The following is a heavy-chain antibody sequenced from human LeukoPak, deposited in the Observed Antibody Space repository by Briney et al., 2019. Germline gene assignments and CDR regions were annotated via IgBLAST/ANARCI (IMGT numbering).Heavy chain of an antibody. V-gene: IGHV4-59*11. CDR2: IYYNGGT. CDR1: GGSITSHY. CDR3: ARAFYYDSSRFYQYFDF. Sequence: SETLSLTCTVSGGSITSHYWSWIRQPPGKGPEWIGYIYYNGGTHYNPSLKSRVTISVDSSKNQFSLKLTSVTAADTAVYYCARAFYYDSSRFYQYFDFWGRGNLVTVSS. J-gene: IGHJ4*02. D-gene: IGHD3-22*01.